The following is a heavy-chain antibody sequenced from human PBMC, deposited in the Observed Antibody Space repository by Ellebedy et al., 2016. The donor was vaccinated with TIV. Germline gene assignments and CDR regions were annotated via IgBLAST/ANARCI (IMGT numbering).Heavy chain of an antibody. D-gene: IGHD3-10*01. Sequence: GESLKISCAASGFTFSSYGMHWVRQAPGKGLEWVAAIRNDGHNAYYADSVKGRFTISKENSKNTLYLQMNSLRAEDTALYYCARWYGSGTYYLDPWGQGTLVTVSS. CDR3: ARWYGSGTYYLDP. CDR2: IRNDGHNA. V-gene: IGHV3-33*01. CDR1: GFTFSSYG. J-gene: IGHJ5*01.